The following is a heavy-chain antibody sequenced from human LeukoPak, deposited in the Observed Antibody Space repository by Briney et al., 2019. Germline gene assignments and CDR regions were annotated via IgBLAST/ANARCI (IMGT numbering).Heavy chain of an antibody. D-gene: IGHD6-19*01. CDR3: ARDRAGYSSGPTDY. J-gene: IGHJ4*02. Sequence: ASVKVSCKASGYTFTSYGISWVRQAPGQGLEWMGWISAYNGNTNYAQKLQGRVTMTTDTSTSTAYMELRSLRSDDTAVYYCARDRAGYSSGPTDYWGQGTLSPSPQ. V-gene: IGHV1-18*01. CDR1: GYTFTSYG. CDR2: ISAYNGNT.